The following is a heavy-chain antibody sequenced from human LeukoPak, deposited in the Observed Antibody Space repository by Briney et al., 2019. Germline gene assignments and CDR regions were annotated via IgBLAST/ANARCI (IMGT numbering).Heavy chain of an antibody. CDR2: INPSGGST. J-gene: IGHJ4*02. V-gene: IGHV1-46*01. Sequence: ASVKVSCKASGYTFTGYYLQWVRQAPGQGLEWMGIINPSGGSTSYAQKFQGSVTMTRDASTSTVYMELSSLRSEDTAVYYCARGVGIAAAAKFDYWGQGTLVTVSS. CDR1: GYTFTGYY. CDR3: ARGVGIAAAAKFDY. D-gene: IGHD6-13*01.